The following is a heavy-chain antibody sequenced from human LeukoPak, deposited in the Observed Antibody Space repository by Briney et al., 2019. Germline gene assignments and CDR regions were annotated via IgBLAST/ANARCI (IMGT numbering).Heavy chain of an antibody. D-gene: IGHD1-26*01. J-gene: IGHJ5*02. CDR2: ISGSGGST. Sequence: GGSLRLSCAASGFTFSSYGMSWVRQAPGKGLEWVSAISGSGGSTYYADSMKGRFTISRDNAKNSLYLQLNSLRAEDTAVYYCARSLVVGATYPYHWGQGTLVTVSS. V-gene: IGHV3-23*01. CDR1: GFTFSSYG. CDR3: ARSLVVGATYPYH.